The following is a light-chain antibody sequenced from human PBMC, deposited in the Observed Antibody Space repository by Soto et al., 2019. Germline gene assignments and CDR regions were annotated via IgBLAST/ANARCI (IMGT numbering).Light chain of an antibody. V-gene: IGLV2-14*03. CDR2: DVT. CDR1: SNDIGGYKY. J-gene: IGLJ2*01. CDR3: SSCTGSSTHVT. Sequence: QSALTQPASVSGSPGQSITISCTGTSNDIGGYKYVSWYQQHPGKAPKLMIYDVTARPSGVSNRFSGSKSGNTASLTISGLQTEDEADYYCSSCTGSSTHVTFGGGTKLTVL.